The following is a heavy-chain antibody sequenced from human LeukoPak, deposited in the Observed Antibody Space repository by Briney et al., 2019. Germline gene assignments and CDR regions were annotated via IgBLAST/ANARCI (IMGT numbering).Heavy chain of an antibody. J-gene: IGHJ5*02. D-gene: IGHD3-10*01. Sequence: SETLTLTCTVCGGSNTSYYWSWIRQPPGKGLEWIGYIYYSGSTNYNPSLKSRVTISVDTSKNQFSLKLSSVTAADTAVYYCARGGVNYKIAGPWGQGALVTVS. CDR3: ARGGVNYKIAGP. V-gene: IGHV4-59*01. CDR1: GGSNTSYY. CDR2: IYYSGST.